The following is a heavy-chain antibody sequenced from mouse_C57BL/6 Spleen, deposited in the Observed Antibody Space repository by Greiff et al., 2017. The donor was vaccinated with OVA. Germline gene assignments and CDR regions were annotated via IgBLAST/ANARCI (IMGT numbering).Heavy chain of an antibody. J-gene: IGHJ2*01. D-gene: IGHD1-2*01. CDR2: ISSGGSYT. V-gene: IGHV5-6*01. Sequence: EVHLVESGGDLVKPGGSLKLSCAASGFTFSSYGMSWVRQTPDKRLEWVATISSGGSYTYYPDSVKGRFTISRDNAKNTLYLQMSSPKSEDTAMYYCARQAPKATYFDYWGQGTTLTVSS. CDR1: GFTFSSYG. CDR3: ARQAPKATYFDY.